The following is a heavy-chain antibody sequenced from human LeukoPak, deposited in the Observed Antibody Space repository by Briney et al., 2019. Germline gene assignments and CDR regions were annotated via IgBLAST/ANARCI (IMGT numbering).Heavy chain of an antibody. CDR1: GGSFSAYY. V-gene: IGHV4-34*01. CDR3: AKTWIQVEFDY. J-gene: IGHJ4*02. D-gene: IGHD5-18*01. Sequence: PSETLSLTCAVYGGSFSAYYWSWIRQPPGKGLEWIGEINHSGSTNYNPSLKSRVTISVDTSKNQFSLKLNSVTAADTAVYYCAKTWIQVEFDYWGQGTLVIVSS. CDR2: INHSGST.